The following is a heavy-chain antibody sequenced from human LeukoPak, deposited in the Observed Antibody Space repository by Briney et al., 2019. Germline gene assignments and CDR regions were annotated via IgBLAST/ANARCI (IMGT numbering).Heavy chain of an antibody. J-gene: IGHJ4*02. Sequence: NPSETLSLTCTVSGGSISSYYWSWIRQPPGKGLEWIGYVYYTGSTNYNPSLKSRVTISVDTSKNQFSLRLSSVTAADTAVYYCARAYCGGDCSFDYWGQGTLVTVSS. D-gene: IGHD2-21*02. V-gene: IGHV4-59*08. CDR3: ARAYCGGDCSFDY. CDR2: VYYTGST. CDR1: GGSISSYY.